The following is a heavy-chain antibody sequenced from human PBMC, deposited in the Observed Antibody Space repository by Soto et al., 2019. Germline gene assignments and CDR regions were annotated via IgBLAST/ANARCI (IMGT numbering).Heavy chain of an antibody. V-gene: IGHV4-59*01. CDR2: FYYSGTT. Sequence: SETLSLTCTVSGGSIRAYCWSWIRQPPGKGLEWIGYFYYSGTTNYSPSLKSRVTMSVDTSKNQFSLKLSSVTAADTAVYYCATRVSGSFYGMDVWGQGTTVTVSS. J-gene: IGHJ6*02. D-gene: IGHD1-26*01. CDR3: ATRVSGSFYGMDV. CDR1: GGSIRAYC.